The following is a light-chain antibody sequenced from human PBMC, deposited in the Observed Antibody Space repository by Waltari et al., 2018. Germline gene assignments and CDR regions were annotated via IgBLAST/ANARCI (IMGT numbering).Light chain of an antibody. CDR1: SSDLGLYDF. V-gene: IGLV2-14*01. CDR2: KVN. Sequence: QSALTQPASVSGSPGQSIPISCTGTSSDLGLYDFASLFQQHPRQAPKVMIYKVNNRPSGVSNRFSGSKSANTASLTISGLQAEDEADYYCSSYTRRSYWVFGGGTQLTVL. J-gene: IGLJ3*02. CDR3: SSYTRRSYWV.